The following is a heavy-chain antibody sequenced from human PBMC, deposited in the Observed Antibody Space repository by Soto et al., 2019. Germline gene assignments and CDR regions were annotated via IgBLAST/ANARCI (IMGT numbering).Heavy chain of an antibody. CDR3: ARGIYRTPGRIYYYYYGMDV. J-gene: IGHJ6*02. CDR2: TYYRSKWYN. D-gene: IGHD3-3*02. V-gene: IGHV6-1*01. Sequence: PSQTLSLTCAISRDSVSSNSAAWNWIRQSPSRGLEWLGRTYYRSKWYNDYAVSVKSRITINPDTSKNQFSLQLNSVTPEDTAVYYCARGIYRTPGRIYYYYYGMDVWGQGTTVTVSS. CDR1: RDSVSSNSAA.